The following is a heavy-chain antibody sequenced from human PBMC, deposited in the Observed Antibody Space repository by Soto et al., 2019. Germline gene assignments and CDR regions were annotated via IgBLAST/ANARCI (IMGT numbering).Heavy chain of an antibody. CDR2: IIPTFGTA. Sequence: ASVKVSCKASGGTFSSYAISWVRQAPGQGLEWMGGIIPTFGTANYAQKFQGRVTITADESTSTAYMELSSLRSEDTAVYYCARDMKDIVLVPAAIAYYYGMDVWGQGTTVTVSS. J-gene: IGHJ6*02. CDR3: ARDMKDIVLVPAAIAYYYGMDV. CDR1: GGTFSSYA. D-gene: IGHD2-2*01. V-gene: IGHV1-69*13.